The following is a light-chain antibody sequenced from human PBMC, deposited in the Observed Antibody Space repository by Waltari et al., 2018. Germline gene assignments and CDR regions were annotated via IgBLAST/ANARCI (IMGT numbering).Light chain of an antibody. Sequence: QSVLTQPPSVSGAPGQRVTISCTGSSSNIGAGYDVHWYQQLPGTAPKLLIYGNSNRSSGVPDRFSGSKSGTSASLAITGLQAEDEADYYCQSYDSSLVVFGGGTKLTVL. V-gene: IGLV1-40*01. CDR1: SSNIGAGYD. CDR2: GNS. CDR3: QSYDSSLVV. J-gene: IGLJ2*01.